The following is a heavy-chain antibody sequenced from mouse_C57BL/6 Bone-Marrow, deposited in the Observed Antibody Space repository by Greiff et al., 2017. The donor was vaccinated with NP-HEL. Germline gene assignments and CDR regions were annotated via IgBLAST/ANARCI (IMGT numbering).Heavy chain of an antibody. D-gene: IGHD2-1*01. J-gene: IGHJ4*01. Sequence: EVKLVESVAELVRPGASVKLSCTASGFNIKNTYMHWVKQRPEQGLEWIGRIDPANGNTKYAPKFQGKATITADTSSNTAYLQLSSLTSEDTAIYYCARRIYSHIWYAMDYWGQGTSVTVSS. CDR3: ARRIYSHIWYAMDY. CDR2: IDPANGNT. CDR1: GFNIKNTY. V-gene: IGHV14-3*01.